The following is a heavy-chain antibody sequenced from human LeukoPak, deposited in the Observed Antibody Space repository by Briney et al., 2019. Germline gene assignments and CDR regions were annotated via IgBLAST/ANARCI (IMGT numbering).Heavy chain of an antibody. J-gene: IGHJ5*02. Sequence: GSVKVSCKASGYTFTSYDINWVRQATGQGLEWMGWMSPNSGNTGYAQKFQGRVTMTRNTSISTAYMELSSLRSEDTAVYYCARVLYSSSWYGDYNWFDPWGQGTLVTVSS. V-gene: IGHV1-8*01. D-gene: IGHD6-13*01. CDR1: GYTFTSYD. CDR2: MSPNSGNT. CDR3: ARVLYSSSWYGDYNWFDP.